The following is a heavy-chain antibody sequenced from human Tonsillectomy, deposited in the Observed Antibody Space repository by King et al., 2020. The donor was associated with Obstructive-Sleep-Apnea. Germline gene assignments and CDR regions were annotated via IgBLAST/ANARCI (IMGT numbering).Heavy chain of an antibody. CDR2: ISYDGNKK. D-gene: IGHD2-8*01. Sequence: VQLVESGGGVVQPGRSLRLSCEASGFTFSWCAMHWVRQAPGKGLEWVTFISYDGNKKYYADSVKGRFTISRVNSKNTVYLQMNSLRPEDTAIYYCARDLDEYNGPDYWGQGTLCTVSA. V-gene: IGHV3-30*04. J-gene: IGHJ4*02. CDR1: GFTFSWCA. CDR3: ARDLDEYNGPDY.